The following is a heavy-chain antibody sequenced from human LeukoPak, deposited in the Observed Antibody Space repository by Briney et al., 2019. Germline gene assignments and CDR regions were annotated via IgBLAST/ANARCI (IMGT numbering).Heavy chain of an antibody. J-gene: IGHJ4*02. Sequence: SETLSLTCTVSGDSIRSYYWGWIRQPPGRGLEFIGYIYSSGSTSYNPSLKSRVTISIYTSKNQFSLTLSSVTAADTAVYYCARVSAFFYDSTAYYFDYRGQGALVTVSS. V-gene: IGHV4-4*09. CDR2: IYSSGST. CDR3: ARVSAFFYDSTAYYFDY. D-gene: IGHD3-22*01. CDR1: GDSIRSYY.